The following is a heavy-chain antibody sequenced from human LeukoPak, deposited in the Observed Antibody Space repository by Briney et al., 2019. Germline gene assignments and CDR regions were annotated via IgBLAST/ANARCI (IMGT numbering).Heavy chain of an antibody. V-gene: IGHV3-21*01. J-gene: IGHJ4*02. D-gene: IGHD1-26*01. Sequence: GGSLRLSCAASGSTFSSHSMNWVRQAPGKGLEWVSSISSSSSYIFYADSVKGRFTISRDNAKNSLYLQMNSLRAEDTAVYFCARESRGSYLVDYWGQGTLVTVSS. CDR1: GSTFSSHS. CDR3: ARESRGSYLVDY. CDR2: ISSSSSYI.